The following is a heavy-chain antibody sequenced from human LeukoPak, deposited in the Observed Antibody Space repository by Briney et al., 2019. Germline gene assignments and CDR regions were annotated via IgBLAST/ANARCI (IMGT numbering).Heavy chain of an antibody. CDR2: IYSGGNT. CDR3: ARCSPFDY. D-gene: IGHD6-13*01. CDR1: GFTFSDYY. J-gene: IGHJ4*02. V-gene: IGHV3-53*01. Sequence: GGSLRLSCAASGFTFSDYYMSWVRQAPGKGLEWLSVIYSGGNTYYADSVKGRFTVSRDNSKNTLYLQMNSLRAEDTAVYYCARCSPFDYWGQGTLVTVSS.